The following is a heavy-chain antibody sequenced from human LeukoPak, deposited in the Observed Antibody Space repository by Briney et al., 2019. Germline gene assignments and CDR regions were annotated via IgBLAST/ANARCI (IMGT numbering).Heavy chain of an antibody. J-gene: IGHJ6*02. CDR2: ISAYNGNT. CDR3: ARDEGEGSSSCLICGMDV. Sequence: ASVKVSCKASGYTFTSYGISWVRQAPGQGLEWMGWISAYNGNTNYAQKLQGRVTMTTDTSTSTAYMELRSLRSDDTAVYYCARDEGEGSSSCLICGMDVWGQGTTVTVSS. V-gene: IGHV1-18*01. D-gene: IGHD6-6*01. CDR1: GYTFTSYG.